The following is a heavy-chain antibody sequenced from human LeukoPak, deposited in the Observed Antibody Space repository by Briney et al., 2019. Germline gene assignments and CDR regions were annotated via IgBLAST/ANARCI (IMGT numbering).Heavy chain of an antibody. CDR2: IYASGTT. V-gene: IGHV4-4*09. CDR1: GGSISSYY. CDR3: GGRGF. Sequence: PSETLSLTCTVSGGSISSYYWSWIRQPPGKGLEWIGCIYASGTTNYNPSLKGRLTISVDTSNSQFSLTVRSVTAADTAVYYCGGRGFWGQGTLVTVSS. J-gene: IGHJ4*02. D-gene: IGHD3-10*01.